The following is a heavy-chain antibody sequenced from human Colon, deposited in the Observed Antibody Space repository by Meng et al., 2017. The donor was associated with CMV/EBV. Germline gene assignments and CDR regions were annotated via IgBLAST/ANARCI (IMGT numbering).Heavy chain of an antibody. D-gene: IGHD2/OR15-2a*01. J-gene: IGHJ4*02. Sequence: HVPLQESRPALLKPSETLSRTCIVCGVSGTSGAYQWRWLRQSPGKGLEWIGYIYDTGITIYNPSLKSRVTIFFETSKNQFSLNLNSMTTADTAVYYCAKSRSSTPGIVDDWGQGTLVTVSS. V-gene: IGHV4-61*08. CDR3: AKSRSSTPGIVDD. CDR1: GVSGTSGAYQ. CDR2: IYDTGIT.